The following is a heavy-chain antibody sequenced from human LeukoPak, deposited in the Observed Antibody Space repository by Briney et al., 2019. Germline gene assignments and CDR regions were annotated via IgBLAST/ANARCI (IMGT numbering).Heavy chain of an antibody. CDR2: IYPRDSDI. D-gene: IGHD6-19*01. CDR3: ARGSCGYWFDP. J-gene: IGHJ5*02. Sequence: HGESLQISCKGSGSSFSTYWIGWVRQLPGKRLEWMGIIYPRDSDIRYSPSFQGQVTISADKSISTAYLQWSSLKASDTAIYYCARGSCGYWFDPWGQGTLVTVSS. V-gene: IGHV5-51*01. CDR1: GSSFSTYW.